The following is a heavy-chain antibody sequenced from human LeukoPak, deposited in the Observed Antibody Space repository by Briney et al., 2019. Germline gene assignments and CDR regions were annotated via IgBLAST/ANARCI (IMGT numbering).Heavy chain of an antibody. D-gene: IGHD3-22*01. CDR1: GFTFSSYA. CDR2: ISGSGGST. Sequence: GGSLRLSCAASGFTFSSYAMSWVRQAPGKGLEWVSAISGSGGSTYYADSVKGRFTISRDNSKNTLYLQMNSLRAEDTAVYYCARVPGYDSSGYFDYWGQGILVTVSS. V-gene: IGHV3-23*01. J-gene: IGHJ4*02. CDR3: ARVPGYDSSGYFDY.